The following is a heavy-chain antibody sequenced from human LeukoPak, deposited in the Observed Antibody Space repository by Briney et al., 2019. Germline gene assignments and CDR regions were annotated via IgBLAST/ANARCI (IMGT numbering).Heavy chain of an antibody. CDR3: ARVHGSGSYRPYYYYYMDV. D-gene: IGHD3-10*01. Sequence: GASVKVSCKASGGTFSSYAISWVRQAPGQGLEWMGGIIPIFGTANYAQKFQGRVTITTDESTSTAYMELSSLRSEDTAVYYCARVHGSGSYRPYYYYYMDVWGKGTTVTVSS. V-gene: IGHV1-69*05. J-gene: IGHJ6*03. CDR2: IIPIFGTA. CDR1: GGTFSSYA.